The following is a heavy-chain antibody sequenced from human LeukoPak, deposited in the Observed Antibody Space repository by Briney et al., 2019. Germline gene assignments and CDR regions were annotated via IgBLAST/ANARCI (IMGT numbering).Heavy chain of an antibody. D-gene: IGHD3-3*01. CDR2: ISGSGDST. Sequence: AGGSLRLSCAASGFTFSSYARSWVRQAPGKGLEWVSAISGSGDSTYYADSEKGRFTISRDNSKNTLYLQMNSLRAEDTAVYYCAKARYYDFWSAYNGYYMDVWGKGTTVTVSS. J-gene: IGHJ6*03. CDR1: GFTFSSYA. V-gene: IGHV3-23*01. CDR3: AKARYYDFWSAYNGYYMDV.